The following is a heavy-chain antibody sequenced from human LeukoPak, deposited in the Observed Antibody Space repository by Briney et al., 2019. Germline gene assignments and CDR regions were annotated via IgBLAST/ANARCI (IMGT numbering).Heavy chain of an antibody. CDR3: AKESLWGSSSDY. D-gene: IGHD6-6*01. V-gene: IGHV3-21*01. CDR1: GFTFSSYA. Sequence: GGSLRLSCAASGFTFSSYAMHWVRQAPGKGLEWVSSISSSSSYIYYADSVKGRFTISRDNAKNSLYLQMNSLRAEDTAVYYCAKESLWGSSSDYWGQGTLVTVSS. CDR2: ISSSSSYI. J-gene: IGHJ4*02.